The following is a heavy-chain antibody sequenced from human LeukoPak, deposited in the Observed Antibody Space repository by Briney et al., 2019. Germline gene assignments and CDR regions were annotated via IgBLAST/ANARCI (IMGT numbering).Heavy chain of an antibody. D-gene: IGHD1-14*01. Sequence: ASEALSLTCAVYGGSFSVYYWSWIRQPPGKGLEWIGEINHSGSTNYNPSLKSRVTISVDTSKNQFSLKLSSVTAADTAVYYCARDIAGSFDYWGQGNLVTVSS. CDR1: GGSFSVYY. V-gene: IGHV4-34*01. CDR3: ARDIAGSFDY. J-gene: IGHJ4*02. CDR2: INHSGST.